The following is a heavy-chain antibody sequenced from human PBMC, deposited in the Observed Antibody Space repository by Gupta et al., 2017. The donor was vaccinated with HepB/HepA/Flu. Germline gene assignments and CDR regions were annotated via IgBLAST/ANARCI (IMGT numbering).Heavy chain of an antibody. V-gene: IGHV3-23*01. CDR3: ARLSFLWFGKVLKGENY. Sequence: DVQLLESGGDLVQPGGSLRLACEASGFTFSDHAMTWVRQAPGRGLEWVSSISGTGDQIYGADSVRDRFTISRDNSRDTLYLQMNSLKVEDTAVYFCARLSFLWFGKVLKGENYWGRGTVVTVSS. CDR1: GFTFSDHA. D-gene: IGHD2-21*01. J-gene: IGHJ4*02. CDR2: ISGTGDQI.